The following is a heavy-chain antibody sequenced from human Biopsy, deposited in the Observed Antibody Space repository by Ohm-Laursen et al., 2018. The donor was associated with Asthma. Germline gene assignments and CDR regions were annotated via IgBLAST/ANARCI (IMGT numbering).Heavy chain of an antibody. CDR1: GFTFSTFG. CDR2: TSYDGSKT. V-gene: IGHV3-33*05. D-gene: IGHD3-16*01. J-gene: IGHJ4*02. CDR3: ARDFSRAIMIGGGREHYFDF. Sequence: SLRLSCTASGFTFSTFGMHWVRQAPGKGLEWVALTSYDGSKTYYADSVKGRFTISRDNSKNTLHLQMNSLSPEDTAVYYCARDFSRAIMIGGGREHYFDFWGQGTLVTVSS.